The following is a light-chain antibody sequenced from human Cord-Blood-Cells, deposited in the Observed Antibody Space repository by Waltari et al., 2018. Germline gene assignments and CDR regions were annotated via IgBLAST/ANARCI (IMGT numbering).Light chain of an antibody. CDR3: QQSYSTPRT. V-gene: IGKV1-39*01. J-gene: IGKJ1*01. CDR1: QSISSY. Sequence: DIQMTQYPSSLSASVGDRVTITCRASQSISSYLNWYQQKPGKAPKILIYAESSLQSGVPSRFSGSGSGTDFTLTISSLQPEDFATYYCQQSYSTPRTFGQGTKVEIK. CDR2: AES.